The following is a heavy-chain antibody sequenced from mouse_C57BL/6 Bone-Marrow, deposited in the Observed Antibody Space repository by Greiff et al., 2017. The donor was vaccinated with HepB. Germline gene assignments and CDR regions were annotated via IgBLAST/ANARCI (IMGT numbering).Heavy chain of an antibody. D-gene: IGHD1-1*02. Sequence: EVKLMESEGGLVQPGSSMKLSCTASGFTFSDYYMAWVRQVPEKGLEWVANINYDGSSTYYLDSLKSRFIISRDNAKNILYLQMSSLKSEDTATYYCARDRYGAMDYWGQGTSVTVSS. V-gene: IGHV5-16*01. CDR1: GFTFSDYY. CDR3: ARDRYGAMDY. CDR2: INYDGSST. J-gene: IGHJ4*01.